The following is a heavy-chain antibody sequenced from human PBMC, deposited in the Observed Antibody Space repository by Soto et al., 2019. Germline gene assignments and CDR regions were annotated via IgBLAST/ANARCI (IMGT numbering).Heavy chain of an antibody. Sequence: SETLSLTCTVSGGSISSGGYYWSWIRQHPGKGLEWIGNIYYSGNTYYNPSLKSRVTISVDTSKNQFSLKLSSVTAADTAVYYCAREGTFYYETRAHYWFDPWGQGTLVTVS. CDR1: GGSISSGGYY. D-gene: IGHD3-22*01. CDR2: IYYSGNT. V-gene: IGHV4-31*03. J-gene: IGHJ5*02. CDR3: AREGTFYYETRAHYWFDP.